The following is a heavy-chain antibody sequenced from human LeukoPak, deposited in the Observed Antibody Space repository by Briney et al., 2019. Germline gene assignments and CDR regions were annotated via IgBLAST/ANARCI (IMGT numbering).Heavy chain of an antibody. V-gene: IGHV4-59*01. J-gene: IGHJ4*02. Sequence: SETLSLTCTVSGDSISSYYWSWIRQPPGKGLEWIGYIYYSGSTNYNPSLKSRVTISVDTSKKQFSLKLSSVTAADTAVYYCARLSGYDWESSYDYWGQGTLVTVSS. CDR2: IYYSGST. D-gene: IGHD5-12*01. CDR1: GDSISSYY. CDR3: ARLSGYDWESSYDY.